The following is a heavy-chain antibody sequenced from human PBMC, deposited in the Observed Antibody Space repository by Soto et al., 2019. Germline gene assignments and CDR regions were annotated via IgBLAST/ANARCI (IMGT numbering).Heavy chain of an antibody. V-gene: IGHV1-2*02. D-gene: IGHD2-15*01. CDR1: GYTFTGYY. CDR2: INPNSGGT. CDR3: ARPDCSGGSCYSIRRYFQH. Sequence: VASVKVSCKASGYTFTGYYMHWVRQAPGQGLEWMGWINPNSGGTNYAQKFQGRVTMTRDTSISTAYMELSRLRSDDTAVYYCARPDCSGGSCYSIRRYFQHWGQGTLVTASS. J-gene: IGHJ1*01.